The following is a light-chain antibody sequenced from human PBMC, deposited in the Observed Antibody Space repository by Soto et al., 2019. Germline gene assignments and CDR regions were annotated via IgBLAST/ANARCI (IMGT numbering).Light chain of an antibody. CDR3: QQYHRYSRT. CDR1: PSINSW. Sequence: DIQMTQSTSTLSASVGDRVTVTCRASPSINSWLAWYQQKPGKAPKLLIYDASSLQSGVPSRFTGSGFGTEFTLTISSLQPDDFATYYCQQYHRYSRTFGQGTKVDI. J-gene: IGKJ1*01. V-gene: IGKV1-5*01. CDR2: DAS.